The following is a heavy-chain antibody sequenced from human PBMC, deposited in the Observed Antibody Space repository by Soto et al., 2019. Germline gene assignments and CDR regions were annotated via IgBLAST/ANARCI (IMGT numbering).Heavy chain of an antibody. J-gene: IGHJ4*02. CDR3: ARDEGGYDILTGYYKAHHFDY. CDR1: GYTFTHFY. CDR2: ISPHNFNT. Sequence: QVQLEQSGAEVKKPGDSVKVSCKASGYTFTHFYITWVRQAPGQGLEWMGAISPHNFNTNYAQKFRGRVTLTTEKSTNTADTDLRSLTSDDTAVYYCARDEGGYDILTGYYKAHHFDYWGQGVPVTVSS. V-gene: IGHV1-18*01. D-gene: IGHD3-9*01.